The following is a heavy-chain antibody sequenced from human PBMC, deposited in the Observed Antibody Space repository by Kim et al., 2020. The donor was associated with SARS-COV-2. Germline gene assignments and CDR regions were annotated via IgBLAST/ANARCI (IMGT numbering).Heavy chain of an antibody. CDR3: ARVNGYSYGPTFDY. V-gene: IGHV3-30*04. CDR1: GFTFSSYA. Sequence: GGSLRLSCAASGFTFSSYAMHWVRQAPGKGLEWVAVISYDGSNKYYADSVKGRFTISRDNSKNTLYLQMNSLRAEDTAVYYCARVNGYSYGPTFDYWGQG. J-gene: IGHJ4*02. D-gene: IGHD5-18*01. CDR2: ISYDGSNK.